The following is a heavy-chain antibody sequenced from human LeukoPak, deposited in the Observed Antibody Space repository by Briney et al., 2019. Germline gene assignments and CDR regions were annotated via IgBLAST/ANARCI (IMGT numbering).Heavy chain of an antibody. V-gene: IGHV3-48*01. CDR3: AKGMPDMAYLDC. J-gene: IGHJ4*02. CDR1: GFTLSNYG. D-gene: IGHD5-18*01. CDR2: ITISGGT. Sequence: GGSLRLSCAASGFTLSNYGMSWVRQAPGKGLEWVSYITISGGTYYADSVEGRFTISRVSAKNSLSLQMNSLRAEDTAVYYCAKGMPDMAYLDCRGQGTLVTVSS.